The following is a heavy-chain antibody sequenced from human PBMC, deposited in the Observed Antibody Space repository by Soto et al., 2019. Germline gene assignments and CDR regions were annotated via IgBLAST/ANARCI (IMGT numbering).Heavy chain of an antibody. J-gene: IGHJ4*02. CDR2: IYYGGST. CDR1: GDSISTDY. Sequence: PSETLSLTCTVSGDSISTDYWSWIRQSPGKGLEWIGFIYYGGSTNYNPSLKSRVTISVDTSKNQFSLKLSSVTAADTAVYYCARATRAGSWYLDYWGQGTLVTVSS. V-gene: IGHV4-59*01. CDR3: ARATRAGSWYLDY. D-gene: IGHD6-13*01.